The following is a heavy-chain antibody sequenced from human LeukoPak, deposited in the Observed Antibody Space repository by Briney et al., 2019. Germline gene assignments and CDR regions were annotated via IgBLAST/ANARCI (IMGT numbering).Heavy chain of an antibody. J-gene: IGHJ3*02. Sequence: ASVEVSCKASGYTFTSYGISWVRQAPGQGLEWMGWISAYNGNTNYAQKLQGRVTMTTDTSTSTAYMELRSLRSDDTAVYYCARFYGILTGEDAFDIWGQGTMVTVSS. CDR3: ARFYGILTGEDAFDI. V-gene: IGHV1-18*01. D-gene: IGHD3-9*01. CDR2: ISAYNGNT. CDR1: GYTFTSYG.